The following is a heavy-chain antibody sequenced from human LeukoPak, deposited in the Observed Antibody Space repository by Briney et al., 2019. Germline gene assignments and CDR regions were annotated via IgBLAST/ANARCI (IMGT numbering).Heavy chain of an antibody. V-gene: IGHV4-39*01. D-gene: IGHD6-13*01. Sequence: SETLSLTCIVSGGSISSGDYYWAWVRQPPGRGLEWIGSIYYSGSTYYNPSLKSRVTISVDTSKNQFSLRLTSVTAADTVMYYCARLQLAAAGNRWFDPWGQGTLVTASS. CDR2: IYYSGST. CDR3: ARLQLAAAGNRWFDP. CDR1: GGSISSGDYY. J-gene: IGHJ5*02.